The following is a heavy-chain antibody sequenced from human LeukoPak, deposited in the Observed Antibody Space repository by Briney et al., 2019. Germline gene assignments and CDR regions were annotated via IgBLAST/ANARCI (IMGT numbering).Heavy chain of an antibody. Sequence: SETLSLTCTVSGGSISSSSYYWGWIRQPPGKGLEWIGSIYYSGSTYYNPSLKSRVTISVDTSKNQFSLKLSSVTAADTAVYYCARVQTLYYYDSSGRYWYFDLWGRGTLVTVSS. V-gene: IGHV4-39*07. CDR1: GGSISSSSYY. J-gene: IGHJ2*01. CDR3: ARVQTLYYYDSSGRYWYFDL. CDR2: IYYSGST. D-gene: IGHD3-22*01.